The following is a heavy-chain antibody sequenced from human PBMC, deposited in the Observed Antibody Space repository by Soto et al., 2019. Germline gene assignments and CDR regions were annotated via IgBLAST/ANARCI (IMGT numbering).Heavy chain of an antibody. J-gene: IGHJ4*02. Sequence: WETLSLTCTVSGGSIYRSGYYWGWIRQPQGRGLEWIGNIDYTGVTYSNPSLKSRVTISRDTSKNQFSLKLTSVTAADTALYYCGKVLVGATGHTDSDSWGPGTLVTVS. CDR1: GGSIYRSGYY. CDR2: IDYTGVT. V-gene: IGHV4-39*01. CDR3: GKVLVGATGHTDSDS. D-gene: IGHD2-15*01.